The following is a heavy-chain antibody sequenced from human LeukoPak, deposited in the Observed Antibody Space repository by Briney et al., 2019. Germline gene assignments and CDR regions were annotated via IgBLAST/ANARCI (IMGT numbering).Heavy chain of an antibody. CDR1: GITFSSHA. V-gene: IGHV3-23*01. Sequence: GGSLRLSCAASGITFSSHAMTWVRQAPGKGLEWVAAIRGNGATTDYADSVKGRFTISRDNSKSTLYLQMNSLRAEDTAVYYCAKAYHDSGCLVDYWGQGTLVTVSS. CDR3: AKAYHDSGCLVDY. J-gene: IGHJ4*02. CDR2: IRGNGATT. D-gene: IGHD6-19*01.